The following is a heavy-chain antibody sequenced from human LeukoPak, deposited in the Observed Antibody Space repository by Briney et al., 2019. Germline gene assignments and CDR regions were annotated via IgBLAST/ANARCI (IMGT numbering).Heavy chain of an antibody. CDR1: GGSLNSGTYY. Sequence: SQTLSLTCTVSGGSLNSGTYYWTWIRQHPGKGLEWIGYIYYSGSTYYSPSLKSRVTISLDTSKNQFSLNLSSVTAADTAVYYCARTPYDYGGNPFDYWGQGTLVTVSS. CDR3: ARTPYDYGGNPFDY. D-gene: IGHD4-23*01. CDR2: IYYSGST. J-gene: IGHJ4*02. V-gene: IGHV4-31*03.